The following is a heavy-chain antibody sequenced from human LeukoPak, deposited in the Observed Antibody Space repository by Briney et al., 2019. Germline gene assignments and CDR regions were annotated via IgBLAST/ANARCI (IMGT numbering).Heavy chain of an antibody. CDR1: VYTFTIYE. CDR3: ARCALSGAILTGFMGSPYGMDV. CDR2: INPNSGGT. D-gene: IGHD3-9*01. V-gene: IGHV1-2*04. J-gene: IGHJ6*02. Sequence: GASVNVSRKASVYTFTIYEINWVREAPGQGLEWVGWINPNSGGTNYAQKFQGWVTMTRDTSISTAYMELSRLSSDDTAVYYCARCALSGAILTGFMGSPYGMDVCGQATTVTVPS.